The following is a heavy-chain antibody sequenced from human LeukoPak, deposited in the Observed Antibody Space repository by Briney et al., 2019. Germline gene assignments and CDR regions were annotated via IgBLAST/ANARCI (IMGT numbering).Heavy chain of an antibody. CDR2: IYYSGST. CDR3: ARRGYCSSTSCYEYWFDP. V-gene: IGHV4-39*01. D-gene: IGHD2-2*01. J-gene: IGHJ5*02. Sequence: PSETLSLTCTVSGGSISSSCYYWGWIRQPPGKGLEWIGIIYYSGSTYYNPSLKSRLTISVDTSKNQFSLKLSSVTATVTAVYYCARRGYCSSTSCYEYWFDPWGQGTLVTVSS. CDR1: GGSISSSCYY.